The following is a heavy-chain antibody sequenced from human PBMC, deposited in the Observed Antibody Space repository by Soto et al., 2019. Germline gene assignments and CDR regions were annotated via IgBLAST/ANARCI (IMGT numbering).Heavy chain of an antibody. J-gene: IGHJ4*02. CDR1: GFTFSSYA. V-gene: IGHV3-30-3*01. CDR2: ISYDGSNK. Sequence: QVQLVESGGGVVQPGRSLRLSCAASGFTFSSYAMHWVRQAPGTGLEWVSVISYDGSNKYYADSVKGRFTISRDNSKNTLYLQMNSLRAEDTAVYYCARVHSQYYYDSSGIFDYWGQGTLVTVSS. D-gene: IGHD3-22*01. CDR3: ARVHSQYYYDSSGIFDY.